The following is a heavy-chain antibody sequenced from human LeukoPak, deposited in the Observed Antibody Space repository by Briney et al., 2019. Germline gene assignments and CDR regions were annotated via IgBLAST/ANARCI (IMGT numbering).Heavy chain of an antibody. CDR2: INHSGST. CDR3: ARMGGHYYYYYMDV. Sequence: SETLSLTCAVYGGSFTGYYWSWIRQPPGKGLEWIGEINHSGSTNYNPSLKSRVTISVDTSKSQFSLKRTSVTAADTAVYYCARMGGHYYYYYMDVWGKGTTVTVSS. J-gene: IGHJ6*03. CDR1: GGSFTGYY. V-gene: IGHV4-34*01. D-gene: IGHD3-16*01.